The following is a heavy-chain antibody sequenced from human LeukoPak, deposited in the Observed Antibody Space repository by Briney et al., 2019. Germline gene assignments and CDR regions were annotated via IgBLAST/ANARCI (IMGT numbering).Heavy chain of an antibody. CDR2: IIPIFGTA. V-gene: IGHV1-69*01. Sequence: SLKVSCKASGGTFTSYAISWVPQAPGQGLGWMVGIIPIFGTANYAQKFQGRVPITADESTGTAYLELSILRSEDTAVYYCSSTLSTSCYKEVCNWFDPWGQGTLVTVSS. CDR3: SSTLSTSCYKEVCNWFDP. D-gene: IGHD2-2*02. CDR1: GGTFTSYA. J-gene: IGHJ5*02.